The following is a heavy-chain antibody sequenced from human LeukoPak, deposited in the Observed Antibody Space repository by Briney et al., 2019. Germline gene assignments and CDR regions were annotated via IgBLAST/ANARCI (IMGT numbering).Heavy chain of an antibody. CDR1: GFTFSSYG. CDR3: ARDRQRWLPQLIEY. J-gene: IGHJ4*02. D-gene: IGHD5-24*01. CDR2: ISYDGSNK. Sequence: PGGSLRLSCAASGFTFSSYGMHWVRQAPGKGLEWVAVISYDGSNKYYADSVKGRFTISRDNSRNTLYLQMNSLRPEDTALYYCARDRQRWLPQLIEYWGLGTLVTVSS. V-gene: IGHV3-30*03.